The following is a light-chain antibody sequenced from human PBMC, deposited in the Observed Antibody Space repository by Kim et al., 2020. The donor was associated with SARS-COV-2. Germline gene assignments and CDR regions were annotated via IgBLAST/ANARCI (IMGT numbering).Light chain of an antibody. J-gene: IGKJ2*01. CDR2: GAS. Sequence: EIVLTQSPGTLSLSPGERATLSGRASQSVTSDYLAWYQQKPGRPPRLLISGASSRATGIPDRFSGSGSGTDFTLAISRLETEDFAVYYCQQYGTSPYTFGQGTKREI. CDR1: QSVTSDY. V-gene: IGKV3-20*01. CDR3: QQYGTSPYT.